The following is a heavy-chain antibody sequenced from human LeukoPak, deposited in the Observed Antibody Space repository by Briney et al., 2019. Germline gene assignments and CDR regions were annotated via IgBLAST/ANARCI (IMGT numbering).Heavy chain of an antibody. J-gene: IGHJ5*02. Sequence: GASLRLSCAASGFTSSSNAMGWVRQAPGKGLEWVSAISPGGSPYYADSVRGRFTISRDNSKNTLYLQMNSLRAEDTAVYYCVKRELYIVATTWGQGTLVTVSS. CDR1: GFTSSSNA. CDR2: ISPGGSP. D-gene: IGHD5-12*01. CDR3: VKRELYIVATT. V-gene: IGHV3-23*01.